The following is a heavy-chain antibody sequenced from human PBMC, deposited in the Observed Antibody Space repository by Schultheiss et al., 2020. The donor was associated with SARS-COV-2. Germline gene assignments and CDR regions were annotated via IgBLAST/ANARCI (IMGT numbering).Heavy chain of an antibody. V-gene: IGHV4-61*01. J-gene: IGHJ4*02. D-gene: IGHD4-17*01. CDR3: ARAYGDYFVNFYY. Sequence: SETLSLTCIVSGGSISSSSYYWTWIRQPPGKGLEWIGYSYYTGSTHYNPSLKSRVAISVDTSKNQFSLKVRSVTAADTAVYYCARAYGDYFVNFYYWGQGTLVTVSS. CDR2: SYYTGST. CDR1: GGSISSSSYY.